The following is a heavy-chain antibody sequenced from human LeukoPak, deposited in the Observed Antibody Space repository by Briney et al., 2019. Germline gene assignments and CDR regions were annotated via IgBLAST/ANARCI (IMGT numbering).Heavy chain of an antibody. CDR3: ARHGTAKVYYYYGMDV. Sequence: SETLSLTCTVSGGSISSYYWSWLRQPPGKGLEWIRYIYYSGSTNYNPSLKSRVTISVDTSKNQFSLKLSSVTAADTAVYYCARHGTAKVYYYYGMDVWGQGTTVTVSS. CDR2: IYYSGST. J-gene: IGHJ6*02. V-gene: IGHV4-59*08. CDR1: GGSISSYY. D-gene: IGHD5-18*01.